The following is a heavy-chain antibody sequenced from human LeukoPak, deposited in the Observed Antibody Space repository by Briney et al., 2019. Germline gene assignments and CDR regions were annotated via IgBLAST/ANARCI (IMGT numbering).Heavy chain of an antibody. Sequence: SETLSLTCTVSGGSISSYYWSWIRQPPGKGLGGFGYIYYSGSTNYNPSLKSRVTISVDTSKNQFSLKLSSVTAADTAVYYCARTHDFWSGYYYMDVWGKGTTVTVSS. V-gene: IGHV4-59*13. CDR3: ARTHDFWSGYYYMDV. J-gene: IGHJ6*03. CDR2: IYYSGST. CDR1: GGSISSYY. D-gene: IGHD3-3*01.